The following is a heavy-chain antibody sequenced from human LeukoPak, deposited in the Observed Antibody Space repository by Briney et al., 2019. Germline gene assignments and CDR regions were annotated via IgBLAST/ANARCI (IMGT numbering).Heavy chain of an antibody. CDR3: AYNRDFALDN. Sequence: SGTLSLTCAVSGVPIASHSWWSWVRQPPGKGLEWIGEIYHTGGANYKPSLKSRVTMSVDTSNNHFSLKLTSVTAADTAVYFCAYNRDFALDNWGRGTLVTVSS. CDR2: IYHTGGA. J-gene: IGHJ4*02. D-gene: IGHD1-14*01. CDR1: GVPIASHSW. V-gene: IGHV4-4*02.